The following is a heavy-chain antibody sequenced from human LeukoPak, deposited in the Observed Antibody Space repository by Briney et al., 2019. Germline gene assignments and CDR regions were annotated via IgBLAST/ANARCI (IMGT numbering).Heavy chain of an antibody. D-gene: IGHD6-13*01. CDR3: ARDRAYSSSCPGY. J-gene: IGHJ4*02. CDR2: IYSGGST. CDR1: GFTVSSNY. Sequence: GGSLRLSCAASGFTVSSNYMSWVRQAPGKGLEWVSVIYSGGSTYYADSVKGRFTISRDNSKNTLYLQMNSLRAEDTAVYYCARDRAYSSSCPGYWGQGTLVTVSS. V-gene: IGHV3-66*01.